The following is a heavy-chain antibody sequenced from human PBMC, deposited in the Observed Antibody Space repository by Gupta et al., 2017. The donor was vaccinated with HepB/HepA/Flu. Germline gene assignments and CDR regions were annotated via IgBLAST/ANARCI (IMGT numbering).Heavy chain of an antibody. CDR1: GYDFTSDG. CDR3: TRGGCINGDCAPYND. D-gene: IGHD2-8*01. CDR2: ISGYNGST. Sequence: QVQLVQSGDEMKQPGASVKISCKTSGYDFTSDGLSWVRQAPGQGLEWLGWISGYNGSTNEALQLQGRATMTTDTSTSTGFLELADLRSDDTAVYYCTRGGCINGDCAPYNDWGQGTLVTVSS. V-gene: IGHV1-18*04. J-gene: IGHJ4*02.